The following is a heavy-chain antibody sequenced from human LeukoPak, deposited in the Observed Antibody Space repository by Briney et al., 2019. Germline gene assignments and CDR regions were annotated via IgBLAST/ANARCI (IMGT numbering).Heavy chain of an antibody. V-gene: IGHV4-39*07. D-gene: IGHD3-22*01. CDR1: GGSISSSSYY. J-gene: IGHJ4*02. CDR3: ARVRATYYYDSSGYRSGSFDY. Sequence: SETLSLTCTVSGGSISSSSYYWGWIRQPPGKGLEWIGSIYYSGSTYYNPSLKSRVTISVDTSKNQFSLKLSSVTAADTAVYYCARVRATYYYDSSGYRSGSFDYWGQGTLVTVSS. CDR2: IYYSGST.